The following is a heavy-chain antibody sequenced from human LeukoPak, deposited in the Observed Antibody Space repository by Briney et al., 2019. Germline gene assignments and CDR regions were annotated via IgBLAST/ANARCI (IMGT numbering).Heavy chain of an antibody. CDR1: GGSISGYY. CDR2: INHSGST. J-gene: IGHJ3*02. V-gene: IGHV4-34*01. CDR3: ARGLSWSYYDSSGYQDAFDI. D-gene: IGHD3-22*01. Sequence: SETLSLTCSVSGGSISGYYWSWIRQPPGKGLEWIGEINHSGSTNYNPSLKSRVTISVDTSKNQFSLKLSSVTAADTAVYYCARGLSWSYYDSSGYQDAFDIWGQGTMVTVSS.